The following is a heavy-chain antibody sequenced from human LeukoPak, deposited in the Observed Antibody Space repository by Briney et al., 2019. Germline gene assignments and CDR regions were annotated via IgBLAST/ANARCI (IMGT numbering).Heavy chain of an antibody. CDR1: GGSISSYY. D-gene: IGHD3-9*01. Sequence: PSETLSLTCTVSGGSISSYYWSWLRQPPGKGLEWIGYIYYSGSTNYNPSLTSRVTISVDTSKNQSSLKLSSVTAADAAVYYCARDGDTGDAFDIWGQGTMVTVSS. V-gene: IGHV4-59*01. CDR2: IYYSGST. J-gene: IGHJ3*02. CDR3: ARDGDTGDAFDI.